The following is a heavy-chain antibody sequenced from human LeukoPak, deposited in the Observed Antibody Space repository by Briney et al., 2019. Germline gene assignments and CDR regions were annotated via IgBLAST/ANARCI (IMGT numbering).Heavy chain of an antibody. CDR3: ARGQGGYCSGGDCYGDNWFDP. Sequence: ASVKVSCKASGYTFIGYYIHWVRQAPGQGLEWMGWFNPNSGGTYSAQKFQGRVTMTGDMSISTAYMGLSRLRSDDTAIYYCARGQGGYCSGGDCYGDNWFDPWGQGTLVTVSS. V-gene: IGHV1-2*02. CDR1: GYTFIGYY. J-gene: IGHJ5*02. D-gene: IGHD2-15*01. CDR2: FNPNSGGT.